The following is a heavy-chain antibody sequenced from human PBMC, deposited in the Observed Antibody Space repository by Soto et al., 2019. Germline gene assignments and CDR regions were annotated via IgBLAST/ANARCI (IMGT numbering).Heavy chain of an antibody. CDR3: ARDIYPGLRRQTRRRGAAAGTHYYYYGMDV. V-gene: IGHV3-48*02. CDR1: GFTFSSYS. Sequence: EVQLVESGGGLVQPGGSLRRSCAASGFTFSSYSMNWVRQAPGKGLEWVSYISSSSSTIYYADSVKGRFTISRDNAKNSLYLQMNSLRDEDTAVYYCARDIYPGLRRQTRRRGAAAGTHYYYYGMDVWGQVTTVTVSS. CDR2: ISSSSSTI. D-gene: IGHD6-13*01. J-gene: IGHJ6*02.